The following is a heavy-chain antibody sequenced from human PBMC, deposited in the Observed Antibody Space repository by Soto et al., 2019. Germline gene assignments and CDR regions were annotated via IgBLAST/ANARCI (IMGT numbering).Heavy chain of an antibody. V-gene: IGHV1-18*01. CDR3: ARDGGKD. D-gene: IGHD3-16*01. Sequence: QVQLVQSGAEVKKPGASVKVSCKTSGYTFTNSGINWVRQAPGQGLEWMGWIRAYNGETKYAQKVQGRVTMTTGTSTSTAYMELMSLRSDDTAVYYCARDGGKDWGQGTLVTVSS. CDR2: IRAYNGET. J-gene: IGHJ4*02. CDR1: GYTFTNSG.